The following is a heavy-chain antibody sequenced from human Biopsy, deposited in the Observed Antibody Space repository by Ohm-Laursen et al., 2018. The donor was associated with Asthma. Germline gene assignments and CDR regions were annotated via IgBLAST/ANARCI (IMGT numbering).Heavy chain of an antibody. D-gene: IGHD3-10*01. CDR1: GYTFNSAG. V-gene: IGHV1-18*01. CDR3: ARAVDYSHYYGIDV. Sequence: ASVKVSCNTSGYTFNSAGITWVRQAPGQGLEWMGWISVYNGNTKVAQKLQDRVTMITDTSTSTAYMELRILRSDDTAVYFCARAVDYSHYYGIDVWGQGTMVTVS. J-gene: IGHJ6*02. CDR2: ISVYNGNT.